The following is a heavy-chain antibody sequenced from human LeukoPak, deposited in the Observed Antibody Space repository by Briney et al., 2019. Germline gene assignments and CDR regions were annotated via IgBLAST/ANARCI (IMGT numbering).Heavy chain of an antibody. J-gene: IGHJ2*01. Sequence: SETLSLTCAVYGGSFSGYYWGWIRQPPGKGLEWIGSIYYSGSTYYNPSLKSRVTISVDTSKNQFSLKLSSVTAADTAVYYCARHNPGDWYFDLWGRGTLVTVSS. CDR1: GGSFSGYY. V-gene: IGHV4-39*01. CDR2: IYYSGST. CDR3: ARHNPGDWYFDL.